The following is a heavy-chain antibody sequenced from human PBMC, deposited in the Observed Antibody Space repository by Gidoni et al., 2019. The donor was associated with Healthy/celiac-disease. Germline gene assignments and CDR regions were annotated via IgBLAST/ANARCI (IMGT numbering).Heavy chain of an antibody. V-gene: IGHV3-74*01. CDR3: ARVLTVTPYYYYGMDV. J-gene: IGHJ6*02. CDR2: INSDGSST. D-gene: IGHD4-17*01. Sequence: FTFSSYWMHWVRQAPGKGLVWVSRINSDGSSTSYADSVKGRFTISRDNAKNTLYLQMNSLRAEDTAVYYCARVLTVTPYYYYGMDVWGQGTTVTVSS. CDR1: FTFSSYW.